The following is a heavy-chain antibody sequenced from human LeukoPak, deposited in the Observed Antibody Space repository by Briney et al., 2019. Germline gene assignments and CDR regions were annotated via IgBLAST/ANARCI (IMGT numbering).Heavy chain of an antibody. V-gene: IGHV4-59*04. D-gene: IGHD5-18*01. CDR3: ARVDSKGYSYGFYYYYYMDV. J-gene: IGHJ6*03. CDR1: GGSISSYY. CDR2: IYYSGST. Sequence: PSETLSLTCTVSGGSISSYYWSWIRQPPGKGLEWIGYIYYSGSTYYNPSLKSRVTISVDTSKNQFSLKLSSVTAADTAVYYCARVDSKGYSYGFYYYYYMDVWGKGTTVTVSS.